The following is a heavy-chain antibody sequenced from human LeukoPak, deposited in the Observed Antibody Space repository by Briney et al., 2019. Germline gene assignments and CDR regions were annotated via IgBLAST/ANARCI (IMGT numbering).Heavy chain of an antibody. CDR2: IIPIFGTA. D-gene: IGHD2-15*01. Sequence: GASVKVSCKASGGTFGSYAISWVRQAPGQGLEWMGRIIPIFGTANYAQKFQGRVTITTDESTSTAYMELSSLRSEDTAVYYCARDDCSGGSCYSDYWGQGTLVTVSS. CDR3: ARDDCSGGSCYSDY. CDR1: GGTFGSYA. J-gene: IGHJ4*02. V-gene: IGHV1-69*05.